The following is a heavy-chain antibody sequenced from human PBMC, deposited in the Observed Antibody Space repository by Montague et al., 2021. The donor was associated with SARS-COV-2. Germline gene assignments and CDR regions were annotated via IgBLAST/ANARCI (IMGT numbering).Heavy chain of an antibody. CDR3: ARHYSATLPAVY. D-gene: IGHD2-15*01. CDR2: ISDSGST. J-gene: IGHJ4*02. V-gene: IGHV4-59*08. CDR1: GGSISSFY. Sequence: SETLSLTCTVSGGSISSFYWSWFRQPPGKGLEWIGYISDSGSTNYNPSLTSPVTMSVDTSKNQFSLKVNSVTAADTAVYYCARHYSATLPAVYWGQGTLVTVSS.